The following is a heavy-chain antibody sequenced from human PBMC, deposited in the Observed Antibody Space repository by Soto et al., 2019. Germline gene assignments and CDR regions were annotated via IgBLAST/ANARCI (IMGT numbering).Heavy chain of an antibody. J-gene: IGHJ6*02. V-gene: IGHV1-3*01. CDR1: GYTFPSYA. D-gene: IGHD3-9*01. CDR2: INAGNGNT. CDR3: ARSNYDILTGQPYYYYGMDV. Sequence: ASVKVSCKASGYTFPSYAMHWVRQAPGQRLEWMGWINAGNGNTKYSQKFQGRVTITRDTSASTAYMELSSLRSEDTAVYYCARSNYDILTGQPYYYYGMDVWGQGTTVTVSS.